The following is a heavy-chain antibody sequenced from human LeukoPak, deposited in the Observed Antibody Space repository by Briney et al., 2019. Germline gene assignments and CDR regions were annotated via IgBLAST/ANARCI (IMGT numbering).Heavy chain of an antibody. J-gene: IGHJ5*02. V-gene: IGHV1-24*01. D-gene: IGHD5-24*01. CDR1: GYTLTELS. CDR3: ARDNSVRDGAWWFNP. Sequence: GASVKVSCKVSGYTLTELSMHWVRQAPGKGLEWMGGFDPEDGETIYAQKFQGRVTLTRDMSTSTDYLELSSLRSEDTAVYYCARDNSVRDGAWWFNPWGQGTLVTVSS. CDR2: FDPEDGET.